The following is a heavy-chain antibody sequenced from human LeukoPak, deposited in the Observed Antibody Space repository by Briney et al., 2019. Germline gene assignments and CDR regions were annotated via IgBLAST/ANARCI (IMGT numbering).Heavy chain of an antibody. Sequence: SETLSLTCDVSGYAMTSGNWWGWIRQPPGKVLEWIGYIYYSGNTDYNPSLKSRVTMSIHTSNNQFSLRLTSVSALDAAVYYCVGGGSYYWAPDYWGQGTLVTVSS. J-gene: IGHJ4*02. CDR2: IYYSGNT. D-gene: IGHD3-10*01. CDR1: GYAMTSGNW. CDR3: VGGGSYYWAPDY. V-gene: IGHV4-28*06.